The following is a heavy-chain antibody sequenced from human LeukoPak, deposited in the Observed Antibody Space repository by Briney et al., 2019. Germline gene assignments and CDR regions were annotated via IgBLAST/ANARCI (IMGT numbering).Heavy chain of an antibody. CDR1: GFTFSSYA. CDR3: ASLADY. Sequence: GGSLRLSCADSGFTFSSYAMRWVRQAPGKGLEWVAVISYDGSNKYYADSVKGRFTISRDNSKNTLYLQMNSLRAEDTAVYYCASLADYWGPRTLVTVSS. V-gene: IGHV3-30*03. J-gene: IGHJ4*02. CDR2: ISYDGSNK.